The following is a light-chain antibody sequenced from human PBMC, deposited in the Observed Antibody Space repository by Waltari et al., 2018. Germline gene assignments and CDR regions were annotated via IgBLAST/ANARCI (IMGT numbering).Light chain of an antibody. CDR1: SSNIGSNY. CDR2: TSD. CDR3: AAWDDSLSGRV. V-gene: IGLV1-47*01. Sequence: QSVLTQPPSASGTPGQRVTISCSGSSSNIGSNYVYWYQPLPGTAPKLLIYTSDQRPSGVPDRFSGSKSGTSASRAISGLRSEEEADYYCAAWDDSLSGRVFGGGTKLTVL. J-gene: IGLJ3*02.